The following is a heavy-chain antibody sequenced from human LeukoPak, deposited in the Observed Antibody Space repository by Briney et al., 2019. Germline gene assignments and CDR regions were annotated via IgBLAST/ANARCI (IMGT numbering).Heavy chain of an antibody. CDR1: GGSISSGTYY. Sequence: SETLSLTCTVSGGSISSGTYYWSWIRQPAGKGLEWIGRIYTSGSTNYNPSLKSRVTISVDTSKNQFSLKLSSVTAADTAVYYWARGGGVDYSFDYWAREPWSPSPQ. D-gene: IGHD4-11*01. J-gene: IGHJ4*02. CDR3: ARGGGVDYSFDY. V-gene: IGHV4-61*02. CDR2: IYTSGST.